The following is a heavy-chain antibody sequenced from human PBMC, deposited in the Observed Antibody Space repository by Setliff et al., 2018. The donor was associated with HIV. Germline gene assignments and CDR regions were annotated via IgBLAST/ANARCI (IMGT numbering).Heavy chain of an antibody. CDR3: ATILAGRVRRHRGFV. Sequence: GASVKVSCKVSGDTLSELSMHWVRQTLGKGLEWMGGFDPDTDETIYAPRFQDRVTMTEDTSTSTAFMELSSLRSEDTAVYYCATILAGRVRRHRGFVWGQGTLVTAPQ. V-gene: IGHV1-24*01. CDR2: FDPDTDET. J-gene: IGHJ4*02. D-gene: IGHD2-15*01. CDR1: GDTLSELS.